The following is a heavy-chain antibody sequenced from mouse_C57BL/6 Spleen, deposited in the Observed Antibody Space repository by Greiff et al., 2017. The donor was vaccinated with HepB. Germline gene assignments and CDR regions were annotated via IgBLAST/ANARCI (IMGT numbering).Heavy chain of an antibody. V-gene: IGHV1-19*01. Sequence: VQLQQSGPVLVKPGASVKMSCKASGYTFTDYYMNWVKQSHGKSLEWIGVINPYNGGTSYNQKFKGKATLTVDKSSSTAYMDLNSLTSEDSAVYYCASPRWLLPYYFDYWGQGTTLTVSS. J-gene: IGHJ2*01. CDR1: GYTFTDYY. CDR2: INPYNGGT. CDR3: ASPRWLLPYYFDY. D-gene: IGHD2-3*01.